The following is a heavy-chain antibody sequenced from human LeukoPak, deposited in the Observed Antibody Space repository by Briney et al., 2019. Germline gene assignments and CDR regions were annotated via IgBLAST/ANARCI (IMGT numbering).Heavy chain of an antibody. CDR1: GYTFTGYY. CDR2: INPNSGGT. Sequence: ASVKVSCKASGYTFTGYYMHWVRQAPGQGLEWMGWINPNSGGTTYAQKFQGRVTMTRDTSISTAYMELSRLRSDDTAVYYCARDLGSLRARDYWGQGTLVTVSS. V-gene: IGHV1-2*02. CDR3: ARDLGSLRARDY. J-gene: IGHJ4*02. D-gene: IGHD3-10*01.